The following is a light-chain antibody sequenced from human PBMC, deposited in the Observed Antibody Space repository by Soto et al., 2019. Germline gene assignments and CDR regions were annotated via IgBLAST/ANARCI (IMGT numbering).Light chain of an antibody. Sequence: QSVLTQPASVSGSPGQSITISCTGTSSDVGAYNLVSWYQVHPGKAPKLMIFEVTKRPSGISNRFSGSKSGNTASLTISGLNTEEEADYFCCSYAGRQYVXGTGTKVTVL. CDR1: SSDVGAYNL. CDR2: EVT. CDR3: CSYAGRQYV. V-gene: IGLV2-23*02. J-gene: IGLJ1*01.